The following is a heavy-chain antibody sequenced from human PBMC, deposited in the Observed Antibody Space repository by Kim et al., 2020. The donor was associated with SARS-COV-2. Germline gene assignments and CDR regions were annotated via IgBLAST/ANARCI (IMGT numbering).Heavy chain of an antibody. CDR1: GGSISSGGSY. D-gene: IGHD6-13*01. CDR3: ARDKLAAAGSAGWFDP. V-gene: IGHV4-31*03. J-gene: IGHJ5*02. Sequence: SETLSLTCTVSGGSISSGGSYWSWIRQHPRKGLEWIGYIYYSRSTSYNPSLKSRVTISADRSQNHFSMKLTSVTAADTAVYYCARDKLAAAGSAGWFDPWGQGTLVIVSS. CDR2: IYYSRST.